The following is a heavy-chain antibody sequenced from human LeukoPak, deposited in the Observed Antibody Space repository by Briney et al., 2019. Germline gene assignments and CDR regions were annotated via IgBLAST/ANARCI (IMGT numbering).Heavy chain of an antibody. CDR3: ARSRRGYNWNYGDY. CDR2: IKQDGSEK. CDR1: GFTFSSYA. V-gene: IGHV3-7*01. D-gene: IGHD1-20*01. J-gene: IGHJ4*02. Sequence: PGGSLRLSCAASGFTFSSYAMHWVRQAPGKGLEWVANIKQDGSEKYYVDSVKGRFTISRDNAKNSLYLQMNSLRAEDTAVYYCARSRRGYNWNYGDYWGQGTLVTVSS.